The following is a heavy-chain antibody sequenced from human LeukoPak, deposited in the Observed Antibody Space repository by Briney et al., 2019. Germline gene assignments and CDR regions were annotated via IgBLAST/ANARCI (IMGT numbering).Heavy chain of an antibody. CDR2: IKGDGSEK. J-gene: IGHJ4*02. Sequence: GVLRLSCAASGFTFSSYAMSWVRQAPGKGLEWVANIKGDGSEKSYVDSVKGRFTISRDNTKNSLFLQINSLRAEDTAFYYCARYSHCGGDCYPLDYWGQGTLVTVSS. CDR3: ARYSHCGGDCYPLDY. V-gene: IGHV3-7*01. D-gene: IGHD2-21*02. CDR1: GFTFSSYA.